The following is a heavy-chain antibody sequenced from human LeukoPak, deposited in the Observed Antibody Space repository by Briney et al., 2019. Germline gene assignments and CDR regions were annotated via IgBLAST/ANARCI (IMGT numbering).Heavy chain of an antibody. CDR2: MNPNSGNT. CDR3: AREVRSSSSWSDY. Sequence: ASVKVSCKASGYTFTTYDINWVRQATGQGLEWMGWMNPNSGNTGYAQKLQGRVTMTTDTSTSTAYMELRSLRSDDTAVYYCAREVRSSSSWSDYWGQGTLVTVSS. D-gene: IGHD6-13*01. CDR1: GYTFTTYD. J-gene: IGHJ4*02. V-gene: IGHV1-8*01.